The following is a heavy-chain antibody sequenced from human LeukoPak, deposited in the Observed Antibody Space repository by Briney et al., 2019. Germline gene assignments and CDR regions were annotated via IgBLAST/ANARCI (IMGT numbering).Heavy chain of an antibody. V-gene: IGHV3-48*02. J-gene: IGHJ4*02. CDR3: ARLYYYDSSGYYYWDY. Sequence: GGSLRLSCAASGFTFSSYSMNWVRQAPGEGLEWVSYISSSSSTIYYADSVKGRFTISRDNAKNSLYLQMNSLRDEDTAVYYCARLYYYDSSGYYYWDYWGQGTLVTVSS. CDR2: ISSSSSTI. CDR1: GFTFSSYS. D-gene: IGHD3-22*01.